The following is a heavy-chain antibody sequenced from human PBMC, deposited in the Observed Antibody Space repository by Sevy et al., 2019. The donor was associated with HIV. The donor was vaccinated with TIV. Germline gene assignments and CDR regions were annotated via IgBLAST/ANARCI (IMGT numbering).Heavy chain of an antibody. D-gene: IGHD5-18*01. J-gene: IGHJ6*02. V-gene: IGHV3-23*01. Sequence: GGSLRLPCAASGFTFSSYAMSWVRQAPGKGLEWVSAISGSGGSTYYADSVKGRFTISRDNSKNTLYLQMNSLRAEDTAVYYCAKFRVDTAMVGNYYYYYGMDVWGQGTTVTVSS. CDR2: ISGSGGST. CDR1: GFTFSSYA. CDR3: AKFRVDTAMVGNYYYYYGMDV.